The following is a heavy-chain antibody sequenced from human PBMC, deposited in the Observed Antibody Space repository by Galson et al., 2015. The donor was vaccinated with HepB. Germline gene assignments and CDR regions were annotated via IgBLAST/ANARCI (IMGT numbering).Heavy chain of an antibody. V-gene: IGHV3-15*01. J-gene: IGHJ4*02. CDR1: GFTFSSYS. CDR2: IKSKTDGGTT. CDR3: TTPPQVYCSSSSCYTRGITGTTADY. D-gene: IGHD2-2*02. Sequence: SLRLSCAASGFTFSSYSMNWVRQAPGKGLEWVGRIKSKTDGGTTDYAAPVKGRFTISRDDSKNTLYLQMNSLKTEDTAVYYCTTPPQVYCSSSSCYTRGITGTTADYWGQGTLVTVSS.